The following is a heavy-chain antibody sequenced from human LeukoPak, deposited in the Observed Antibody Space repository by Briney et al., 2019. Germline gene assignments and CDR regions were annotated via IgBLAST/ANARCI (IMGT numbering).Heavy chain of an antibody. CDR3: ARVRGSYSVDY. V-gene: IGHV3-11*04. D-gene: IGHD1-26*01. CDR2: ISSSGTTM. Sequence: RPGGSLRLSCAASGFTFSDYYMSWIRQAPGKGLEWVSYISSSGTTMYYSDSVKVRFTIARDNAKDSLHLQMNSLRAEDTAVYYCARVRGSYSVDYWGQGTLVTVSS. J-gene: IGHJ4*02. CDR1: GFTFSDYY.